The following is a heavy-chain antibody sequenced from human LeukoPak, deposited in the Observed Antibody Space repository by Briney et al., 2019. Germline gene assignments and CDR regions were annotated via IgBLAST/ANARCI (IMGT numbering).Heavy chain of an antibody. V-gene: IGHV4-39*07. J-gene: IGHJ1*01. CDR1: GGSISSSSYY. Sequence: GSLRLSCAASGGSISSSSYYWGWVRQPPGKGLEWIGEINHSGSTNYNPSLKSRVTISVDTSKNQFSLKLSSLTAADTAVYYCARVGAAAGYTIEHFQYWGQGTLVTVSS. CDR2: INHSGST. D-gene: IGHD6-13*01. CDR3: ARVGAAAGYTIEHFQY.